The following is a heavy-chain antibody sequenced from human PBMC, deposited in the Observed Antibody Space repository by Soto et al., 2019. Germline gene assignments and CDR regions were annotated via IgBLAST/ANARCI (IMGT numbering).Heavy chain of an antibody. CDR1: GFTFSSYG. CDR3: ARDPGIAAAGTGVYGMDV. CDR2: IWYDGSNK. J-gene: IGHJ6*02. D-gene: IGHD6-13*01. Sequence: GGSLRLSCAASGFTFSSYGMHWVRQAPGKGLEWVAVIWYDGSNKYYADSVKGRFTISRDNSKNTLYLQMNSLRAEDTAVYYCARDPGIAAAGTGVYGMDVWGQGTTVTVSS. V-gene: IGHV3-33*01.